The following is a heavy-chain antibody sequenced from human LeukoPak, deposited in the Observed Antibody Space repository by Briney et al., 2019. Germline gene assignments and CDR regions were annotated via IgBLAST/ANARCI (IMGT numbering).Heavy chain of an antibody. D-gene: IGHD1-26*01. Sequence: ASVKVSCKVSGYTFTELSIHWVRRAPGKGLEWLGGFDREDDEIMYARKFQGRVTVTEDTSTDTAVMELRSLKSEDTAVYYCATAPLVGVPTFLDSWGQGTLVTVSS. J-gene: IGHJ4*02. CDR3: ATAPLVGVPTFLDS. CDR1: GYTFTELS. CDR2: FDREDDEI. V-gene: IGHV1-24*01.